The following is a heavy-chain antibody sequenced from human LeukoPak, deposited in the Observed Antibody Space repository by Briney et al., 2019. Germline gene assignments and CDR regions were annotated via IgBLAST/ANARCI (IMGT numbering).Heavy chain of an antibody. CDR3: ARDSGFLYCSSTSCLPRGYFDY. CDR1: GFTLSSYW. D-gene: IGHD2-2*01. V-gene: IGHV3-7*01. J-gene: IGHJ4*02. Sequence: GGSLRLSCAASGFTLSSYWMSWVGQAPGKGLEGVANIKQDGSEKYYVDSVKGRFTISRDNAKNSLYLQMNSLRAEDTAVYYCARDSGFLYCSSTSCLPRGYFDYWGQGTLVTVSS. CDR2: IKQDGSEK.